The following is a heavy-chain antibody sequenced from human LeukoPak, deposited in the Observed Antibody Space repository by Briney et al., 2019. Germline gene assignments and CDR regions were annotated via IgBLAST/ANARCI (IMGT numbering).Heavy chain of an antibody. CDR2: MYYSGST. D-gene: IGHD3-10*01. Sequence: SETLSLTCTVSGGSISSYYWSWIRQPPGKGLEWIGYMYYSGSTNYNPSPNYNPSLKSRVTISVDTSKNQFSLKLSSVTAADTAVYYCARGRRLLWFGELNNWFDLWGQGTLVTVSS. J-gene: IGHJ5*02. V-gene: IGHV4-59*01. CDR1: GGSISSYY. CDR3: ARGRRLLWFGELNNWFDL.